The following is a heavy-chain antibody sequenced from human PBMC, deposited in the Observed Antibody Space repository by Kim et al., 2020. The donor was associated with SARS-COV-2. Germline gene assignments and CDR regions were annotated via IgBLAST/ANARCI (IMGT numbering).Heavy chain of an antibody. J-gene: IGHJ4*02. CDR2: IYYSGST. CDR1: GGSISSSSYY. CDR3: ARRRYSSSWNY. D-gene: IGHD6-13*01. V-gene: IGHV4-39*01. Sequence: SETLSLTCTVSGGSISSSSYYWGWIRQPPGKGLEWIGSIYYSGSTYYNPSLKSRVTISVDTSKNQFSLKLSSVTAADTAVYYCARRRYSSSWNYWGQGTLVTVSS.